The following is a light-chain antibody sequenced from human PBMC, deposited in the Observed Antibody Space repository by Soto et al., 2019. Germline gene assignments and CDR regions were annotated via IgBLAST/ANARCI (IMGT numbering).Light chain of an antibody. CDR1: ISNIGSYY. CDR2: SSD. J-gene: IGLJ2*01. CDR3: AAWDDSLRGVL. V-gene: IGLV1-47*02. Sequence: QSVLTQPPSTSGTPGQRVTISCSGDISNIGSYYVYWYQQLPGTAPKLLIYSSDQRPSGVTDRFSGSKSGTSASLAISGLRSDDEADYFCAAWDDSLRGVLFGGGTKLTVL.